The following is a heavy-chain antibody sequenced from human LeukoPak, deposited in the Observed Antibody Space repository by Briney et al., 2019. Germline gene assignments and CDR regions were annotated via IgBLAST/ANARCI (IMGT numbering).Heavy chain of an antibody. CDR1: GFTFSGFW. V-gene: IGHV3-7*04. D-gene: IGHD3-16*01. CDR2: IKYDGSDK. CDR3: VRGGGSFDS. J-gene: IGHJ4*02. Sequence: GALRLSCAASGFTFSGFWMSWVRQAPTKGLDWVANIKYDGSDKRYVDSVRGRFTVSRDNANNSLYLKMNSLRAEDTAVYYCVRGGGSFDSWGQGTLVTVSS.